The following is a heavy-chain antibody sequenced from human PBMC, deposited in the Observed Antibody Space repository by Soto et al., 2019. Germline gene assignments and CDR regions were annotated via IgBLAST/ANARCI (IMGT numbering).Heavy chain of an antibody. CDR1: GFTFRNAW. CDR3: TTDPPGAFDI. J-gene: IGHJ3*02. Sequence: GGPLRLSYAASGFTFRNAWMSWVRQAPGKGLEWVGRIKSKTDGGTTDYAAPVKGRFTISRDDSKNTLYLQMNSLKTEDTAVYYCTTDPPGAFDIWGQGTMVTVSS. D-gene: IGHD7-27*01. CDR2: IKSKTDGGTT. V-gene: IGHV3-15*01.